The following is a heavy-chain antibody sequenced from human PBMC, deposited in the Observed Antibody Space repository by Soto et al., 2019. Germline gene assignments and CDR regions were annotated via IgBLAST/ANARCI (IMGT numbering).Heavy chain of an antibody. D-gene: IGHD6-13*01. CDR2: MNPNSGNT. J-gene: IGHJ5*02. V-gene: IGHV1-8*01. CDR1: GYTFTSYD. Sequence: ASVKVSCKASGYTFTSYDINWVRQATGQGLEWMGWMNPNSGNTGYAQKFQGRVTMTRNTSISTAYMELSSLRSEDTAVYYCATTGYSSSYHLFFPVQPHHSRKNWFDPWGQGTLVTVSS. CDR3: ATTGYSSSYHLFFPVQPHHSRKNWFDP.